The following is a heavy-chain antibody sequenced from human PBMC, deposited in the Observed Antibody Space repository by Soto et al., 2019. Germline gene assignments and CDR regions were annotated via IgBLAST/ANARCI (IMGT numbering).Heavy chain of an antibody. J-gene: IGHJ6*02. D-gene: IGHD6-6*01. CDR3: AASIAARPTTEPEYYGMDV. CDR2: IIPIFGTA. CDR1: GGTFSGYA. V-gene: IGHV1-69*01. Sequence: QVQLVQSGAEVKKPGSLVKVSCKASGGTFSGYAISWVRQAPGQGLEWMGGIIPIFGTANYAQKFQGRVTITADESTSTAYMELSSLRSEDTAVYYCAASIAARPTTEPEYYGMDVWGQGTTVTVSS.